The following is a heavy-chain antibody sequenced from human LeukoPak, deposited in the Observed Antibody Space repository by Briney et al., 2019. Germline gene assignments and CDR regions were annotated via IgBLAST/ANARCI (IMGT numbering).Heavy chain of an antibody. J-gene: IGHJ5*02. D-gene: IGHD3-10*01. CDR3: ARGPRRHYYGSGYNWFDP. CDR1: GGSISSGGYS. Sequence: PSETLSLTCAVSGGSISSGGYSWSWIRQPPGKGLEWIGYIYHSGSTYYNPSLKSRVTISVDRSKNQFSLKLSSVTAADTAVYYCARGPRRHYYGSGYNWFDPWGQGTLVTVSS. V-gene: IGHV4-30-2*01. CDR2: IYHSGST.